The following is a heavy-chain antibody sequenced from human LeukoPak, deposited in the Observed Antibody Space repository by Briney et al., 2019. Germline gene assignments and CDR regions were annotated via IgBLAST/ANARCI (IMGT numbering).Heavy chain of an antibody. CDR2: IYSGGST. CDR3: ARGLRWPPFDY. D-gene: IGHD4-23*01. V-gene: IGHV3-53*01. Sequence: GGSLRLSCAASGFTVSSNYMSWVRQAPGKGLEWVSVIYSGGSTYYADSVKGRFTISRDNSKNTLYLQMNSLRAEDTAVYYCARGLRWPPFDYWGQGTLVTVSS. J-gene: IGHJ4*02. CDR1: GFTVSSNY.